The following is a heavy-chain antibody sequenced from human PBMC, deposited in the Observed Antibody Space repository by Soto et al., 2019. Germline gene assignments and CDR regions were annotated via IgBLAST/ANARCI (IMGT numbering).Heavy chain of an antibody. D-gene: IGHD3-3*01. CDR3: AKEGEHYDFWSGHNWFDP. CDR1: GFTFSSYA. J-gene: IGHJ5*02. V-gene: IGHV3-23*01. Sequence: PGGSLRLSCAASGFTFSSYAMSWVRQAPGKGLEWASAISGSGGSTYYADSVKGRFTISRDNSKNTLYLQMNSLRAEDTAVYYCAKEGEHYDFWSGHNWFDPWGQGTLVTVSS. CDR2: ISGSGGST.